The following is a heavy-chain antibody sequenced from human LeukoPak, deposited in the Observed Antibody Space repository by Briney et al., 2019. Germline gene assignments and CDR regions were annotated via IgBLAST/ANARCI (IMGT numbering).Heavy chain of an antibody. V-gene: IGHV1-69*04. Sequence: SVKVSCKASGGTFSSYAISWVRQAPGQGLEWMGRIIPILGIANYAQKFQGRVTITADKSTSTAYMELSSLRSEDTAVYYCASSGVSSSWYLGAFDIWGQGTMVTVSS. J-gene: IGHJ3*02. CDR2: IIPILGIA. CDR1: GGTFSSYA. CDR3: ASSGVSSSWYLGAFDI. D-gene: IGHD6-13*01.